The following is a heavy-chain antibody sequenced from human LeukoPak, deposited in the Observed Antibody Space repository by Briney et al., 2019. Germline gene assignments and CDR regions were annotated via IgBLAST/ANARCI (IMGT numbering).Heavy chain of an antibody. Sequence: PGGSLRLSCAASGFTFSDFYMSWIRQAPGKGLEWVSYISSSGSVMRYATSVKGRFTISRDYAKSSLYLQMNSLTTEDTAVYYCARGRRLHPPNGAFDIWGQGTVVSVSS. CDR2: ISSSGSVM. D-gene: IGHD2-21*02. CDR3: ARGRRLHPPNGAFDI. CDR1: GFTFSDFY. J-gene: IGHJ3*02. V-gene: IGHV3-11*01.